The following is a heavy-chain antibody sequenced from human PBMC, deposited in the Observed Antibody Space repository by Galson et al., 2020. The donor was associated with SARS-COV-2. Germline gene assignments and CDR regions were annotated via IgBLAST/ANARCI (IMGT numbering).Heavy chain of an antibody. CDR1: GFTFSSYA. CDR3: ARDNMAYSSSWFGAFDI. Sequence: GGSLRLSCAASGFTFSSYAMHWVRQAPGKGLEWVAVISYDGSNKYYADSVKGRFTISRDNSKNTLYLQMNSPRAEDTAVYYCARDNMAYSSSWFGAFDIWGQGTMVTVSS. V-gene: IGHV3-30*01. CDR2: ISYDGSNK. D-gene: IGHD6-13*01. J-gene: IGHJ3*02.